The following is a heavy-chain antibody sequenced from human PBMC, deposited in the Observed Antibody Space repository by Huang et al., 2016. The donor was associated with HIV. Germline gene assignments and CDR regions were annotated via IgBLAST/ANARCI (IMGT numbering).Heavy chain of an antibody. J-gene: IGHJ4*02. CDR3: ARDLRDSSKGYSYGHGGVDY. CDR1: GYTFTSYG. V-gene: IGHV1-18*01. CDR2: ISDNKSIR. D-gene: IGHD5-18*01. Sequence: QVQLVQSGAEVKKPGASVKVSCKASGYTFTSYGISWVRPAPGHGIEWMGGISDNKSIRSYEQNRQGRVNIHTDTPTSTTNRELGMRRADDTAVYYCARDLRDSSKGYSYGHGGVDYWGQGTLVTVSS.